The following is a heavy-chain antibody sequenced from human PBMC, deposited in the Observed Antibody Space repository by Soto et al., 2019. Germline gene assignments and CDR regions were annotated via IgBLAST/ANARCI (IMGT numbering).Heavy chain of an antibody. D-gene: IGHD3-22*01. J-gene: IGHJ4*02. CDR3: ARGVPYYYNSSGFPLND. Sequence: QVQVVQSGAEVKKPGSSVKVSCKASGGTFSNYALNWVRQAPGHGLEWMGAIIPLFGTTNYAQKFQGRVTITADKSTSAAYMELRSLRSEDTDVYYCARGVPYYYNSSGFPLNDWGQGTLVTVSS. CDR2: IIPLFGTT. CDR1: GGTFSNYA. V-gene: IGHV1-69*06.